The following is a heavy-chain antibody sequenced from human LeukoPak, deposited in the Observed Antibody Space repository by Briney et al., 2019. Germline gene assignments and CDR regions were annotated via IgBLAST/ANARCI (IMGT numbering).Heavy chain of an antibody. J-gene: IGHJ6*03. Sequence: GASVKVSCKASGGTFSSYAISWVRQAPGQGLEWMGGIIPIFGTANYAQKFQGRVTITVDESTSTAYMELSSLRSEDTAVYYCARAAAAGTVYYYYYMDVWGKGTTVTVSS. CDR1: GGTFSSYA. D-gene: IGHD6-13*01. CDR2: IIPIFGTA. CDR3: ARAAAAGTVYYYYYMDV. V-gene: IGHV1-69*13.